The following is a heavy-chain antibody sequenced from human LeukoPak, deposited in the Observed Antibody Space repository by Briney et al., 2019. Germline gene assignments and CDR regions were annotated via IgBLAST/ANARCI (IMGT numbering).Heavy chain of an antibody. Sequence: ASVKVSCKASGYTFIIYGITWVRQAPGQGLEWMGWISPYNGNTKYLQKFQGRVTMTTDTSTSTASMEVRSLRSDDTAVYYCAREESIGRYQFLHEYWGQGTLVTVSS. D-gene: IGHD1-26*01. J-gene: IGHJ4*02. CDR1: GYTFIIYG. CDR3: AREESIGRYQFLHEY. V-gene: IGHV1-18*01. CDR2: ISPYNGNT.